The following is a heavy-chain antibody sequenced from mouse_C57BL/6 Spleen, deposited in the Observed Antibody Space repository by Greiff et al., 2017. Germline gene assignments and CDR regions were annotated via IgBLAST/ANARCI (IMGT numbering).Heavy chain of an antibody. CDR1: GYTFTDHT. CDR2: IYPRDGST. D-gene: IGHD2-2*01. V-gene: IGHV1-78*01. J-gene: IGHJ3*01. CDR3: ARKDGLRRAWFAY. Sequence: VQLQQSDAELVKPGASVKISCKVSGYTFTDHTIHWMKQRPEQGLEWIGYIYPRDGSTKYNEKFKGKATLTADKASSTAYMQLNSLTSEDSAVYFCARKDGLRRAWFAYWGQGTLVTVSA.